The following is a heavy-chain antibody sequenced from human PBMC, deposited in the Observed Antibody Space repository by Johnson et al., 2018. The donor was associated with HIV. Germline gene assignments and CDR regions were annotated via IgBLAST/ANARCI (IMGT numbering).Heavy chain of an antibody. CDR1: GITFSSYW. V-gene: IGHV3-7*05. Sequence: MLLVESGGGLVKPGGSLRLSCAASGITFSSYWMSWVRQAPGKGLEWVANIKQDGSEKYYVDSVKGRFTISRDNAKNSLDLEMNSLRAEDTAVYYCARVAQSIAARPEAFDIWGQGTMVTVSS. J-gene: IGHJ3*02. D-gene: IGHD6-6*01. CDR3: ARVAQSIAARPEAFDI. CDR2: IKQDGSEK.